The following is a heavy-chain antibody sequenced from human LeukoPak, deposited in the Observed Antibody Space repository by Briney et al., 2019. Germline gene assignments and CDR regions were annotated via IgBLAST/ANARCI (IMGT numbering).Heavy chain of an antibody. CDR1: GDSVSSNNGA. V-gene: IGHV6-1*01. Sequence: SQTLSLTCAISGDSVSSNNGAWNWIRQSPSRGLEWLGRTYYRSKWYNDYAVSMKGRITINPDTSKNQFSLQLNSVTPEDTAVYYCARDVGSSGRYTFDYWGRGTLVTVSS. CDR2: TYYRSKWYN. CDR3: ARDVGSSGRYTFDY. J-gene: IGHJ4*02. D-gene: IGHD6-19*01.